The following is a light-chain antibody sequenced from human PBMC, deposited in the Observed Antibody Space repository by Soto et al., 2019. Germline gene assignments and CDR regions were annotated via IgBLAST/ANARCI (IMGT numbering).Light chain of an antibody. CDR2: QAS. V-gene: IGKV1-5*03. J-gene: IGKJ1*01. CDR1: QSIDSW. Sequence: DIQMTQYPSTLSASVGDRVTITCRASQSIDSWLAWYQQKPGRAPKLLIYQASSLESGVPSRFSGSGSGTEFTLTISSLQPDDFATYYCQQYRSYSWTFGQGSKVEIK. CDR3: QQYRSYSWT.